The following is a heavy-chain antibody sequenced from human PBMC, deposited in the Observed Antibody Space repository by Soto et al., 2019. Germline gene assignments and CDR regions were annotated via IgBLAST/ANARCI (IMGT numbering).Heavy chain of an antibody. V-gene: IGHV1-18*01. CDR2: ISPHNGNT. J-gene: IGHJ4*02. Sequence: HVQLVQSGGELKKPGASVKVSCNTSGYTFNTYCITWVRQAPGQGLEWMGWISPHNGNTNYAEKCQGRVTMTADTITKTAYMELRNLRIDDTAVYYCARDTGNSFDYWGQGTPVTVSS. CDR3: ARDTGNSFDY. CDR1: GYTFNTYC.